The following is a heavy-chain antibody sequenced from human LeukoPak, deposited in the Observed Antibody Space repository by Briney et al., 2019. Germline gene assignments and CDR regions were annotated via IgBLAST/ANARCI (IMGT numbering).Heavy chain of an antibody. J-gene: IGHJ5*02. CDR1: GGSFSGYY. V-gene: IGHV4-34*01. CDR3: ARHRGYYYGSRHNWFDP. Sequence: SETLSLTCAVYGGSFSGYYWSWIRQPPGKGLEWIGEINHSGSTNYNPSLKSRVTISVDTSKNQFSLKLSPVTAADTAVYYCARHRGYYYGSRHNWFDPWGQGTLVTVSS. CDR2: INHSGST. D-gene: IGHD3-10*01.